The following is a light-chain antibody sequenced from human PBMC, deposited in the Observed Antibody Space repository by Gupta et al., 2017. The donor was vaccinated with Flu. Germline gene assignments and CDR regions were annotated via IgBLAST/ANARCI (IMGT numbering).Light chain of an antibody. V-gene: IGLV2-14*01. CDR1: SSDVGGYNY. Sequence: QSALTQPASVSGSPGPSITISCTGTSSDVGGYNYVSWYQQHPGKAPKLMIYEVSNRPSGVSNRFSGSKSDNTASLTISGLQAEDEADYYCSSYTSSSTDVVFGGGTKLTVL. CDR3: SSYTSSSTDVV. CDR2: EVS. J-gene: IGLJ2*01.